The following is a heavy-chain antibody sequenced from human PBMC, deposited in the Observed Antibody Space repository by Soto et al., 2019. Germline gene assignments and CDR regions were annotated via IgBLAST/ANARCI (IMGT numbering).Heavy chain of an antibody. D-gene: IGHD6-13*01. CDR1: GFNFGNYA. CDR3: AKDWGRIAVAGWTD. J-gene: IGHJ4*02. Sequence: EVQLLESGGGLVQPGGSLRLSCTASGFNFGNYAMGWARQAPGKGLEWLSSLAVPYTGAQTYYADSVAGRLTVSSDDSKNTLYLELNSLRAEDTAVYYCAKDWGRIAVAGWTDWGPGTLVTVSS. CDR2: VPYTGAQT. V-gene: IGHV3-23*01.